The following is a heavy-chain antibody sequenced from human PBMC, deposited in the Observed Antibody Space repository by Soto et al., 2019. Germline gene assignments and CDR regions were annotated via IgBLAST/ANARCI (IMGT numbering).Heavy chain of an antibody. CDR1: GCTFSSYA. D-gene: IGHD3-22*01. CDR2: IIPIFGTA. V-gene: IGHV1-69*05. J-gene: IGHJ4*02. CDR3: ARAGAAHYSDSSGYHHY. Sequence: SVKVSCKASGCTFSSYAISWVRQAPGQGLEWMGGIIPIFGTANYAQKFQGRVTMTRNTSITTAYMELRSLRSDDTAVYYCARAGAAHYSDSSGYHHYWGQG.